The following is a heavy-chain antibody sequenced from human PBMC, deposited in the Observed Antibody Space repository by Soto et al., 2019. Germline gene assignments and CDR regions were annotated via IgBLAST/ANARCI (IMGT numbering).Heavy chain of an antibody. J-gene: IGHJ4*02. CDR2: INHSGST. CDR1: GGSFSGYY. CDR3: ARARGYSYGLDY. D-gene: IGHD5-18*01. Sequence: PSETLSLTCAVYGGSFSGYYWSWIRQPPGKGLEWIGEINHSGSTNYNPSLKSRVTISVDTSKNQFSLKLSSATAADTAVYYCARARGYSYGLDYWGQGTLVTVSS. V-gene: IGHV4-34*01.